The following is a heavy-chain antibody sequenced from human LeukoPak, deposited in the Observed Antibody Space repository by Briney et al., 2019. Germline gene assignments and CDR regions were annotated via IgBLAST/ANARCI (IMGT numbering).Heavy chain of an antibody. Sequence: ASVKVSCKVSGYTLTELSMHWVRQAPGKGLEWMGGFDPEDGETIYAQKFQGRVTMTEDTSTDTAYMELSSLRSEDTAVYYCATGDIVVVPADTLDYWGQGTLVTGSS. CDR2: FDPEDGET. D-gene: IGHD2-2*01. V-gene: IGHV1-24*01. J-gene: IGHJ4*02. CDR3: ATGDIVVVPADTLDY. CDR1: GYTLTELS.